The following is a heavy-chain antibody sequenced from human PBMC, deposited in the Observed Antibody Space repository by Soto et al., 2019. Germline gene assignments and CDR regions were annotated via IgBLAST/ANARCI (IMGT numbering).Heavy chain of an antibody. CDR3: ARGAGGYGVHS. V-gene: IGHV4-4*02. CDR1: GDSVSSPYY. J-gene: IGHJ4*02. D-gene: IGHD2-8*02. Sequence: QVQLQESGPGLVKPSGTLSLTCAVSGDSVSSPYYWRWVRQPPGKGMEWIEEVFHTGTTSYNPSLRSRVTISMDKSNNQFSLDLSSVTAADTAGYQCARGAGGYGVHSWGPGTLVIVSS. CDR2: VFHTGTT.